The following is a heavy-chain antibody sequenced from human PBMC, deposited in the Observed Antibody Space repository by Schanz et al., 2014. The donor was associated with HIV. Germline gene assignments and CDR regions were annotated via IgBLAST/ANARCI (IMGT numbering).Heavy chain of an antibody. Sequence: EVQLLESGGGLVQAGGSLRLSCAASGFTFKSYAMSWVRQAPGKGLEWVSAISATGGSTYYADSVKGRFTISRDNSKNTLYLQMNSLRAEDTAVYYCVHDDSDNDGFDMWGQGTMVTVSS. V-gene: IGHV3-23*01. D-gene: IGHD3-22*01. CDR1: GFTFKSYA. CDR2: ISATGGST. J-gene: IGHJ3*02. CDR3: VHDDSDNDGFDM.